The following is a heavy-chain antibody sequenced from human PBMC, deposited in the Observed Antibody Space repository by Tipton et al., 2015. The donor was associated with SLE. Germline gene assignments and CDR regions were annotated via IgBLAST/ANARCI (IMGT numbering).Heavy chain of an antibody. CDR3: ARDVPAPTGGV. D-gene: IGHD7-27*01. Sequence: TLSLTCSVSGFSISSGYYWGWIRQPPGKGLEWIGSIYRSGTTYYNPSLKTRVTISVDTSKNQFSLKMNSVTAADTAVYYCARDVPAPTGGVWGQGTLVTVSS. CDR2: IYRSGTT. J-gene: IGHJ4*02. V-gene: IGHV4-38-2*02. CDR1: GFSISSGYY.